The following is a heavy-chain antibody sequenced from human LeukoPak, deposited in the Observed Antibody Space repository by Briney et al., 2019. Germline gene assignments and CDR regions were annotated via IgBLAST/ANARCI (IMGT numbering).Heavy chain of an antibody. CDR1: GGSISSYY. CDR3: ARKPTRYCSSTSCYFGGYYFDY. D-gene: IGHD2-2*01. Sequence: SETLSHTCTVSGGSISSYYRSWIRQPPGKGLEWIGYIYYSGSTNYNPSLKSRVTISVDTSKNQFSLKLSSVTAADTAVYYCARKPTRYCSSTSCYFGGYYFDYWGQGTLVTVSS. CDR2: IYYSGST. V-gene: IGHV4-59*12. J-gene: IGHJ4*02.